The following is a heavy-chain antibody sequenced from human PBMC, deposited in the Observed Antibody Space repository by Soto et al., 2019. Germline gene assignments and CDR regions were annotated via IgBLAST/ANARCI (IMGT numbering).Heavy chain of an antibody. J-gene: IGHJ4*02. Sequence: GGSLRLSCAASGFTFTRYSMNWVRQAPGKGLEWVASISSTTNYIYYGESLKGRLTISRDNAKNSMYLQMNSLRAEDTAVYYCARESEDLSSNLDYWGQGTLVTVSS. V-gene: IGHV3-21*06. CDR2: ISSTTNYI. CDR1: GFTFTRYS. CDR3: ARESEDLSSNLDY.